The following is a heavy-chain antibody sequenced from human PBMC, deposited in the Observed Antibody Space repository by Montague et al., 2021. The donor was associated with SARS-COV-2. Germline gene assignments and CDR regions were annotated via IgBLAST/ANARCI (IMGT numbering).Heavy chain of an antibody. D-gene: IGHD5-12*01. Sequence: SETLSLTCTVSGGSISGDYWSWFRQPPGKGLDWIGYVHYSGSTKYNPSLKSRVTVSLDTSRSQFSLKLSAVTAADTAVYYCTTGAGWLVDDWGQGTLVTVSS. J-gene: IGHJ4*02. CDR2: VHYSGST. CDR1: GGSISGDY. V-gene: IGHV4-59*01. CDR3: TTGAGWLVDD.